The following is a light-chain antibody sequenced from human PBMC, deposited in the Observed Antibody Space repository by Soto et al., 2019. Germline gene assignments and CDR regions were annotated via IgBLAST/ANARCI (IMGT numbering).Light chain of an antibody. CDR1: QSISNW. Sequence: DIQMTQSPSTLSASVGDRVTITCRASQSISNWLAWYQQKPGKAPKLLIYKASSLESGGPSRFXGSGSWTEFTLTISSLQPDDFAIYYCHQYNSYSAWTFGQGTKVEIK. J-gene: IGKJ1*01. CDR2: KAS. CDR3: HQYNSYSAWT. V-gene: IGKV1-5*03.